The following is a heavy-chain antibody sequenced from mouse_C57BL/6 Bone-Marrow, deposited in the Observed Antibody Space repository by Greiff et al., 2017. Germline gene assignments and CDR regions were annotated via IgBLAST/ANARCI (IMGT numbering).Heavy chain of an antibody. Sequence: QVQLQQPGAELVKPGASVKMSCKASGYTFTSYWITWVKQRPGQGLEWIGDIYPGSGSTNYNEKFKSKATLTVDTSSSTAYMQLSSLTSEDSAVYYCARRGASWGGDWYFDVWGTGTTVTVSS. CDR2: IYPGSGST. CDR1: GYTFTSYW. V-gene: IGHV1-55*01. CDR3: ARRGASWGGDWYFDV. D-gene: IGHD4-1*01. J-gene: IGHJ1*03.